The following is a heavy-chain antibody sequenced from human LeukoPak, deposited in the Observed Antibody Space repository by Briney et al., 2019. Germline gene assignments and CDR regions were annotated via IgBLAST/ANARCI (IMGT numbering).Heavy chain of an antibody. CDR2: INHSGST. CDR3: ARGLGIAVAGAIDY. J-gene: IGHJ4*02. V-gene: IGHV4-34*01. D-gene: IGHD6-19*01. Sequence: SETLSLTCAVYGGSSSGYYWSWIRQPPGKGLEWIGEINHSGSTNYNPSLKSRVTISVDTSKNQFSLKLSSVTAADTAVYYCARGLGIAVAGAIDYWGQGTLVTVSS. CDR1: GGSSSGYY.